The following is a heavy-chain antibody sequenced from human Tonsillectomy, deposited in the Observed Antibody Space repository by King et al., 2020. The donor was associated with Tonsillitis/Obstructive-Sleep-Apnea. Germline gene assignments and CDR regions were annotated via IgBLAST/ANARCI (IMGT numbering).Heavy chain of an antibody. V-gene: IGHV3-30*18. Sequence: HVQLVESGGGVVQPGRSLRLSCAASGFTFSSYGMHWVRQAPGKGLEWVAVISYDGSNKYYADSVKGRFTISRDNSKNTLYLQMNSLRAEDTAVYYCAKSLEKLVPPSQTPGWFDPWGQGTLVTVSS. CDR1: GFTFSSYG. CDR2: ISYDGSNK. CDR3: AKSLEKLVPPSQTPGWFDP. J-gene: IGHJ5*02.